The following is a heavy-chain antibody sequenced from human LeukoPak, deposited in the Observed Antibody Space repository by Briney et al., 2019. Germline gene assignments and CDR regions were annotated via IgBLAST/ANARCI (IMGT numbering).Heavy chain of an antibody. V-gene: IGHV3-30*18. CDR1: GFTFDNYG. J-gene: IGHJ4*02. CDR3: AKGPLRGTAAAIDY. D-gene: IGHD2-2*01. CDR2: ISYDGRNI. Sequence: GGSLRLSCAASGFTFDNYGMHWVRQAPGKGLEWVAVISYDGRNIHYPDSVKGRFTISRDISTDTLWLQMDSLRTEDTAVYYCAKGPLRGTAAAIDYWGQGTLVTVSS.